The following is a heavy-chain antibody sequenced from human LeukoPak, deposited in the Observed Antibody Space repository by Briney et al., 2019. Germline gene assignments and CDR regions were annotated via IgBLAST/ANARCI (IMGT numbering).Heavy chain of an antibody. J-gene: IGHJ4*02. Sequence: PGGSLRLSCAASGFTVSSNYMSWVRQAPGKGLEWVSVIYSGGSTYYADSVKGRFTISRDNSKNTLYLQMNSLRAEDTAVYYCARDQPKYSSIADFDYWGQGTLVTVSS. CDR2: IYSGGST. CDR3: ARDQPKYSSIADFDY. CDR1: GFTVSSNY. D-gene: IGHD6-13*01. V-gene: IGHV3-66*02.